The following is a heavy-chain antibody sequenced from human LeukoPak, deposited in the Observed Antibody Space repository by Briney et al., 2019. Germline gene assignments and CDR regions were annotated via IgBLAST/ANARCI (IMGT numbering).Heavy chain of an antibody. CDR3: ARMNPHGYFDY. CDR1: GFTFSSYS. CDR2: ISSSSSYI. V-gene: IGHV3-21*01. J-gene: IGHJ4*02. Sequence: GGSLRLSCAASGFTFSSYSMNWVRQVPGKGLEWVSSISSSSSYIYYADSVKGRFTISRDNAKNSLYLQMNSLRAEDTAVYYCARMNPHGYFDYWGQGTLVTVSS.